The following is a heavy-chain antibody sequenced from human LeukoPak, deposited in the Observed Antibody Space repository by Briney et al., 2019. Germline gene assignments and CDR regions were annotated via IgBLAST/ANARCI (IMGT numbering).Heavy chain of an antibody. CDR3: AKDRFVARDYYYYGMDV. CDR1: GFTFSSYA. J-gene: IGHJ6*02. D-gene: IGHD3-10*01. Sequence: GGSLRLSCAASGFTFSSYAMSWVRQAPGKGLEWVSAISGSGGSTYYADSVKGRFTISRDNSKNTLYLQVNSLRAEDTAVYYCAKDRFVARDYYYYGMDVWGQGTTVTVSS. V-gene: IGHV3-23*01. CDR2: ISGSGGST.